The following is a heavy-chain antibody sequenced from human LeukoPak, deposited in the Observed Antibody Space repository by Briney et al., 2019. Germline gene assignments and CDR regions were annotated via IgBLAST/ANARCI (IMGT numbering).Heavy chain of an antibody. CDR2: ISWDGGST. V-gene: IGHV3-43D*03. CDR1: GFTFVDYA. CDR3: VKGGAYDGDYEWFFDF. J-gene: IGHJ2*01. D-gene: IGHD4-17*01. Sequence: GGSLRLSCAASGFTFVDYAMHWVRQVPGKGLEWVSLISWDGGSTYYADAVKGRFTISRDNIKNSLYLQMNSLRVEDTALYYCVKGGAYDGDYEWFFDFWGRGTLVTVSS.